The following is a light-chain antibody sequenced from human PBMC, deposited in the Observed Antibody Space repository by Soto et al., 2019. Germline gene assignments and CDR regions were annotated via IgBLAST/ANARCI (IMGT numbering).Light chain of an antibody. J-gene: IGLJ1*01. CDR1: SSDVGGYKY. CDR2: EVS. V-gene: IGLV2-14*01. Sequence: QSALTQPASVSGSPGQSITISCTGTSSDVGGYKYVSWYQQHPDKAPKLIIYEVSKRPSGVSNRLSGSKSGNTASLTISGLQAEDEADYYCASYTSSPTLVFGTGTKLTVL. CDR3: ASYTSSPTLV.